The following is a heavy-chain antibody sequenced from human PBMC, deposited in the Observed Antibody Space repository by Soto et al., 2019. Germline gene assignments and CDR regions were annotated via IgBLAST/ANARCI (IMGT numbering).Heavy chain of an antibody. CDR2: ISAYNGNT. CDR1: GYTFTSYG. V-gene: IGHV1-18*01. CDR3: ARTVASIAAFICFVP. J-gene: IGHJ5*02. D-gene: IGHD6-6*01. Sequence: GASVKVSYKASGYTFTSYGISWVRQAPGQGLEWMGWISAYNGNTNYAQKLQGRVTMTTDTSTSTAYMELRSLRSDDTAVYYCARTVASIAAFICFVPWAQGTLVTVSS.